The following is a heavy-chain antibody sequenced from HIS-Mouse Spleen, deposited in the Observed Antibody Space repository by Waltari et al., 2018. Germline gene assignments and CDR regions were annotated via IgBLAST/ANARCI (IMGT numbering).Heavy chain of an antibody. CDR2: FYYSGAT. CDR1: GGSISSSSYY. CDR3: AREIPYSSSWYDWYFDL. D-gene: IGHD6-13*01. Sequence: QLQLQESGPGLVKPSETLSLTCTVSGGSISSSSYYWGWIRQPPGKGLEGIGCFYYSGATYYNPSLKSRVTISVYTSKNQFSLKLSSVTAADTAVYYCAREIPYSSSWYDWYFDLWGRGTLVTVSS. J-gene: IGHJ2*01. V-gene: IGHV4-39*07.